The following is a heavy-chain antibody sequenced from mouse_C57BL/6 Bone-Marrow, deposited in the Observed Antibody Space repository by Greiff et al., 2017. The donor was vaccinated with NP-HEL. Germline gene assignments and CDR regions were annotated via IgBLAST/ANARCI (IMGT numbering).Heavy chain of an antibody. CDR3: ARDSYYSNSYYFDY. CDR1: GYTFTSYG. V-gene: IGHV1-81*01. J-gene: IGHJ2*01. D-gene: IGHD2-5*01. CDR2: IYPRSGNT. Sequence: QVQLKQSGAELARPGASVKLSCKASGYTFTSYGISWVKQRTGQGLEWIGEIYPRSGNTYYNEKFKGKATLTADKSSSTAYMELRSLTSEDSAVYFCARDSYYSNSYYFDYWGQGTTLTVSS.